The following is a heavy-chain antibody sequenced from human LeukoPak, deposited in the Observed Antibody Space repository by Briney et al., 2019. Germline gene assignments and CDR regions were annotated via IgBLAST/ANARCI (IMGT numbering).Heavy chain of an antibody. Sequence: TSETLSLTCTVSGYSISTGYYWGWIRQPPGKGLEWIGSIYHSGNTSYNPSLKSRVSISVDTSKNQFSLKLSSVTAADTAVYYCARTTEAHSWRTRYYDYYMDGWGKGTTVTVSS. CDR1: GYSISTGYY. D-gene: IGHD6-13*01. V-gene: IGHV4-38-2*02. J-gene: IGHJ6*03. CDR3: ARTTEAHSWRTRYYDYYMDG. CDR2: IYHSGNT.